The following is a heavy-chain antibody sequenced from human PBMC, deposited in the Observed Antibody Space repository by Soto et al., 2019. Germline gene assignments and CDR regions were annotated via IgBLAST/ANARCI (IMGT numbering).Heavy chain of an antibody. CDR2: IIPISGTA. Sequence: QVQLVQSGAEVKKPGSSVKVSCKASGGTFSSYAISWVRQAPGQGLEWMGGIIPISGTANYAQKFQGRVTITADESTSTAYMELSSLRSEDTAVYYCATQYIYDSSGYYFSYFDYWGQGTLVTVSS. CDR3: ATQYIYDSSGYYFSYFDY. CDR1: GGTFSSYA. V-gene: IGHV1-69*01. D-gene: IGHD3-22*01. J-gene: IGHJ4*02.